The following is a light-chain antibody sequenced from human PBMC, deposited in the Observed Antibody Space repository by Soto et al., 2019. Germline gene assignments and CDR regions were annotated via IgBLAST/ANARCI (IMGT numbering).Light chain of an antibody. CDR2: GIS. CDR1: QTVGRNY. CDR3: QQYGSSPRT. Sequence: ELVMTHTPDTLSVSPGERSSLSCSASQTVGRNYLAWYQHKPGQAPRLLIYGISTRATGIPDRFSGSGSGTDFTLTITRLEPEDSAVYYCQQYGSSPRTFGEGTKVDIK. J-gene: IGKJ4*02. V-gene: IGKV3-20*01.